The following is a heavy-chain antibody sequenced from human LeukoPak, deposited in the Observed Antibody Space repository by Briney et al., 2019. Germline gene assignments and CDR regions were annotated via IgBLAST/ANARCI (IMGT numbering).Heavy chain of an antibody. CDR2: INPNSGGT. V-gene: IGHV1-2*02. D-gene: IGHD5-18*01. CDR3: ARDQSLPGYSYGYGTDFDY. Sequence: ASVKVSCTASGYTFTGYYMHWVRQAPGQGLEWMGWINPNSGGTNYAQKFQGRVTMTRDTSISTAYMELSRLRSDDTAVYYCARDQSLPGYSYGYGTDFDYWGQGTLVTVSS. CDR1: GYTFTGYY. J-gene: IGHJ4*02.